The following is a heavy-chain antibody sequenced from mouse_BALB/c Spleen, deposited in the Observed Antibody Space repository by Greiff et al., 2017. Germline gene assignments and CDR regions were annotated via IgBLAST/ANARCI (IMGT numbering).Heavy chain of an antibody. CDR2: ISYSGST. J-gene: IGHJ3*01. V-gene: IGHV3-2*02. D-gene: IGHD2-4*01. Sequence: DVKLQESGPGLVKPSQSLSLTCTVTGYSITSDYAWNWIRQFPGNKLEWMGYISYSGSTSYNPSLKSRISITRDTSKNQFFLQLNSVTTEDTATYYCASSPIYYDYVPFAYWGQGTLVTVSA. CDR1: GYSITSDYA. CDR3: ASSPIYYDYVPFAY.